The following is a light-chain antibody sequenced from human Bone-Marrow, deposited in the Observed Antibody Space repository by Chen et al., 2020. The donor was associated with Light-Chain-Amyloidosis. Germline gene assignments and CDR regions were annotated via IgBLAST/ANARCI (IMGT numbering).Light chain of an antibody. CDR1: SSDVGSYNL. CDR2: EGT. Sequence: QSALTQPASVSGSPGQSITISCTGTSSDVGSYNLVSWYQQHPGEAPKLIIYEGTKRPSGVSNRFSGSKSANTASLTISGLQAEDEADYFRCSYDGNYSWVFGGVTKLTVL. V-gene: IGLV2-23*01. CDR3: CSYDGNYSWV. J-gene: IGLJ3*02.